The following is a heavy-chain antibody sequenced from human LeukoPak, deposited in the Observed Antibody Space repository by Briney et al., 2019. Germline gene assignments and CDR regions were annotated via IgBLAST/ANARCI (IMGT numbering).Heavy chain of an antibody. D-gene: IGHD2-21*01. CDR3: AREHIVHSYYFDY. CDR2: IIPILGIA. CDR1: GGTFSSYA. V-gene: IGHV1-69*04. J-gene: IGHJ4*02. Sequence: ASVKVSCKASGGTFSSYAISWVRQAPGQGLEWMGRIIPILGIANYAQKFQGRVTITADKSTSTAYMELSSLRSEDTAVYYCAREHIVHSYYFDYWGQGTLVTVSS.